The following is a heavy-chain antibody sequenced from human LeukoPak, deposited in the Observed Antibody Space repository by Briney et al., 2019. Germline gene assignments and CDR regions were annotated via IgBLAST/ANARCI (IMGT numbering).Heavy chain of an antibody. J-gene: IGHJ5*02. CDR2: INHSGST. CDR3: ARGAFEQWLLINWFDP. D-gene: IGHD6-19*01. Sequence: PSETLSLTCAVYGGSFSGYYWSWIRQPPGKGLEWIGEINHSGSTNYNPSLKSRVTISVDTSKNQFSLKLSSVTAADTAVYYCARGAFEQWLLINWFDPWGQGTLVTVSS. V-gene: IGHV4-34*01. CDR1: GGSFSGYY.